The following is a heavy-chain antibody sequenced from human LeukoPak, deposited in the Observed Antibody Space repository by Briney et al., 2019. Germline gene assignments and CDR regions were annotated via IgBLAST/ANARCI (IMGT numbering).Heavy chain of an antibody. CDR1: GDKFSSYW. CDR3: AGHYVELSEYYSYIDF. D-gene: IGHD2/OR15-2a*01. Sequence: GESLKISCQVSGDKFSSYWIAWVRQIPGQGLEWMGIIYAGDSDTRYRPAFKGQITISVDKSINTAYLQWHSLQESDTAMYYCAGHYVELSEYYSYIDFWGTGTTVIVS. V-gene: IGHV5-51*01. J-gene: IGHJ6*03. CDR2: IYAGDSDT.